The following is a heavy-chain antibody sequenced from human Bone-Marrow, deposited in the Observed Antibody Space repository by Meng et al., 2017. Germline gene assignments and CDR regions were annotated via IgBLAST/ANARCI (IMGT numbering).Heavy chain of an antibody. CDR2: IYQSGST. Sequence: QVQLQESGPGLVRPSGTLSPPCAVSGGSISSSNCWSWVRQPPGKGLEWIGEIYQSGSTNYNPSLKSRVTISVDKSKNQFSLKLSSVTAADTAVYYCARPDYGDYLYYFDYWGQGALVTVSS. CDR3: ARPDYGDYLYYFDY. D-gene: IGHD4-17*01. J-gene: IGHJ4*02. CDR1: GGSISSSNC. V-gene: IGHV4-4*02.